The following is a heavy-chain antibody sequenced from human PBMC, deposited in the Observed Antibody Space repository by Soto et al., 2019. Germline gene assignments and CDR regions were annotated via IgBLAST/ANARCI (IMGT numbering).Heavy chain of an antibody. CDR2: ISYDGSNK. J-gene: IGHJ5*02. Sequence: QVQLVESGGGVVQPGRSLRLSCAASGFTFSSYAMHWVRQAPGKGLEWVAVISYDGSNKYYADSVKGRFTISRDNSKNTLYLQMNSLRAEDTAVYYCARELSSSSWYRGWFEPWGQGTLVTVSS. V-gene: IGHV3-30-3*01. CDR3: ARELSSSSWYRGWFEP. D-gene: IGHD6-13*01. CDR1: GFTFSSYA.